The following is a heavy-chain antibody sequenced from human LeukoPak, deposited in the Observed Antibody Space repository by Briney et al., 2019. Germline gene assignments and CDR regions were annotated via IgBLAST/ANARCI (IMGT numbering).Heavy chain of an antibody. Sequence: SETLSLTCTVSGCSISSYYWSWMRQPQGKGGEGIGYIYDSGRTNYHPSLNSRVTISVDTSNNQFSLQLSSVTAADTAVYYCARERGRSSSDSEYFQHWGQGTLVTVSS. J-gene: IGHJ1*01. D-gene: IGHD6-13*01. V-gene: IGHV4-59*12. CDR1: GCSISSYY. CDR2: IYDSGRT. CDR3: ARERGRSSSDSEYFQH.